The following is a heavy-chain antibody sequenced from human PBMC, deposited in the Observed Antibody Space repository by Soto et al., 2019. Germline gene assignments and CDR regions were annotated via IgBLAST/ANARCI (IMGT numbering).Heavy chain of an antibody. CDR2: IDPSDSYT. CDR1: GYSFISYW. V-gene: IGHV5-10-1*01. CDR3: ASLYYDILTGYYTGPDAFDI. Sequence: GESLKISCKGSGYSFISYWISWVRQMPGKGLEWMGRIDPSDSYTNYSPSFQGHVTISADKSISTAYLQWSSLKASDTAMYYCASLYYDILTGYYTGPDAFDIWGQGTMVTVSS. D-gene: IGHD3-9*01. J-gene: IGHJ3*02.